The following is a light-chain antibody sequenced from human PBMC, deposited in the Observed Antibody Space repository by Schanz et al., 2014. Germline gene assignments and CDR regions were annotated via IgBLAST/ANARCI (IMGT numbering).Light chain of an antibody. CDR1: QSISGYD. Sequence: EIVLTQSPGTLSLSPGERATLSCKASQSISGYDLAWYQQKPGQAPRLLIYGASTRATGIPARFSGSGSGTEFTLTISSLQSEDFAVYYCQQYGTSPRYTFGQGTKLEIK. J-gene: IGKJ2*01. CDR2: GAS. V-gene: IGKV3-20*01. CDR3: QQYGTSPRYT.